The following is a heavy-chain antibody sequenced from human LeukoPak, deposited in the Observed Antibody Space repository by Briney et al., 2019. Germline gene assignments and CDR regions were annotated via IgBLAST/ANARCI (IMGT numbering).Heavy chain of an antibody. J-gene: IGHJ3*02. V-gene: IGHV3-15*01. CDR1: GFTFSNAW. Sequence: PGGSLRLSCAASGFTFSNAWMSWVRQAPGKGLEWVGRIKSKTDGGTTDYAAPVKGRFTISRDDSKNTLYLQMNSLKTEDTAVYYCTTGATVEMATTDAFDIWGQGTMVTVSS. D-gene: IGHD5-24*01. CDR3: TTGATVEMATTDAFDI. CDR2: IKSKTDGGTT.